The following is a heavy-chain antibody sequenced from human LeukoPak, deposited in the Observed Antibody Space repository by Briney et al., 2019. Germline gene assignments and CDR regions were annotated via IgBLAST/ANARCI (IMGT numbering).Heavy chain of an antibody. D-gene: IGHD6-19*01. V-gene: IGHV4-34*01. Sequence: SETLSLTCTVSGGSISSYYWSWIRQPPGKGLEWVGEINHSGSTNYNPSLKSRVTISVDTSQNQFSLQLSSVTAADTAVYYCARGRRLYTSGWYSSYWGQGTLVTVSS. CDR2: INHSGST. CDR1: GGSISSYY. CDR3: ARGRRLYTSGWYSSY. J-gene: IGHJ4*02.